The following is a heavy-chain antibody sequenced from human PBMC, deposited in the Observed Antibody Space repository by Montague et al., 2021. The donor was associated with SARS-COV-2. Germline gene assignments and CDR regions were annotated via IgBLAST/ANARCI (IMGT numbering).Heavy chain of an antibody. Sequence: SLRLSCAASGFTFSSYEMNWVRQAPGKGLEWVSYISSSGSTIYYADSVKGRFTISRDNAKNSLYLQMNSLRAEDTAAHYCAATSGDIVVVVAAYYGMDVWGQGTTVTVSS. CDR1: GFTFSSYE. D-gene: IGHD2-15*01. J-gene: IGHJ6*02. CDR2: ISSSGSTI. V-gene: IGHV3-48*03. CDR3: AATSGDIVVVVAAYYGMDV.